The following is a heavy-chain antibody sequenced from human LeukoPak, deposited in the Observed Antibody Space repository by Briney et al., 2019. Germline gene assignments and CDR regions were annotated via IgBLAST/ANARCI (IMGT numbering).Heavy chain of an antibody. J-gene: IGHJ3*02. CDR3: ARAWPGAFDI. Sequence: GGSLRLSCAASGLTFSSYSMIWVRQAPGEGREWVSSISSSSSYIYYADSVKGRFTISRDNAKNSLYLQMNSLRAEDTAVYYCARAWPGAFDIWGQGTMVTVSS. CDR2: ISSSSSYI. D-gene: IGHD5-24*01. CDR1: GLTFSSYS. V-gene: IGHV3-21*01.